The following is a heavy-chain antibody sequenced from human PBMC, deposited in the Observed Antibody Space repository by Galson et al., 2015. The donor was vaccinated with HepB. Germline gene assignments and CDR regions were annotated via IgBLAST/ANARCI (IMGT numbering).Heavy chain of an antibody. CDR1: GFTFSDYY. CDR3: ASWAEEGSWPLHDY. J-gene: IGHJ4*02. D-gene: IGHD6-13*01. CDR2: ISSSSSYT. V-gene: IGHV3-11*03. Sequence: SLRLSCAASGFTFSDYYMSWIRQAPGKGLEWVSYISSSSSYTNYADSVKGRFTISRDNAKDSLYLQMNSLRAEDTAVYYCASWAEEGSWPLHDYWGQGTLVTVSS.